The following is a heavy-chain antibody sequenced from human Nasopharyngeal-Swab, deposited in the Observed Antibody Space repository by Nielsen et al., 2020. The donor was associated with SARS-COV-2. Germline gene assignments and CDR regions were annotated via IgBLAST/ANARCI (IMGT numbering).Heavy chain of an antibody. CDR2: INPSGGST. CDR1: GYTFTSYY. CDR3: ARPRYGGYEISPPNY. Sequence: ASVKVSCKASGYTFTSYYMHWVRQAPGQGLEWMGIINPSGGSTSYAQKFQGRVTMTRDTSTSTVYMELSSLRSEDTAVYYCARPRYGGYEISPPNYWGQGTLVPSPQ. V-gene: IGHV1-46*01. D-gene: IGHD5-12*01. J-gene: IGHJ4*02.